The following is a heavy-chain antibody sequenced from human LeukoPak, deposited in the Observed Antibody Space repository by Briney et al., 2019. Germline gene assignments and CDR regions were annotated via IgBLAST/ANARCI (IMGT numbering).Heavy chain of an antibody. V-gene: IGHV3-23*01. CDR1: GFNFANHA. Sequence: PGGSLRLSCAASGFNFANHAMSWVRQTPGKGLEWVSAIRGGGDITYYADSVTGRFTISRDNSKDTLLLQMHSLRPGDTAVYYCVREDTPATANYWGQGTLVTISS. CDR3: VREDTPATANY. J-gene: IGHJ4*02. D-gene: IGHD2-21*02. CDR2: IRGGGDIT.